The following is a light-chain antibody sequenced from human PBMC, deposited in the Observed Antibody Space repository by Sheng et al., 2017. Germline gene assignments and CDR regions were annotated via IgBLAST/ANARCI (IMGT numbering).Light chain of an antibody. J-gene: IGKJ1*01. Sequence: EVVMTQSPATLSVSPGERVTLSCWASQSIASNLAWYQQKPGQAPRLLIYNAFTRATDIPARFSGSGSGAEFTLTISSLQSEDFAVYYCQQYNNWPPWTFGPRDQGG. CDR3: QQYNNWPPWT. CDR1: QSIASN. V-gene: IGKV3-15*01. CDR2: NAF.